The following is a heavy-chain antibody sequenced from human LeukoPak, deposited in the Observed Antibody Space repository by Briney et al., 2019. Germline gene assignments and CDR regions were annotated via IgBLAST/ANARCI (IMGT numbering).Heavy chain of an antibody. CDR1: GFTFSSYS. J-gene: IGHJ5*02. Sequence: TGGSLRLSCAASGFTFSSYSMNWVRQAPGKGREWVSGVSGSGSNTYYADSVKGRFTISRDNAKNSLYLQMNSLRAEDTAVYYCARGGGTDIVVVPAAIREDWFDPWGQGTLVTVSS. CDR3: ARGGGTDIVVVPAAIREDWFDP. D-gene: IGHD2-2*02. V-gene: IGHV3-21*01. CDR2: VSGSGSNT.